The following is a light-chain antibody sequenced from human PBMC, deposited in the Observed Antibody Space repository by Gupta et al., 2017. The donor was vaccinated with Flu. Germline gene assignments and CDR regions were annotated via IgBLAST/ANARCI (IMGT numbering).Light chain of an antibody. CDR1: TGAVTSGHY. CDR2: DTS. CDR3: LLSYSGAWGV. V-gene: IGLV7-46*01. Sequence: QAVVPQEPSLTVSPGGTVTLTCGSSTGAVTSGHYPYWFQQKPGQAPRTLIYDTSNKHAWTPARFSGSLLGGKAALTLSGAQPEDEAEYYCLLSYSGAWGVFGGGTKLTVL. J-gene: IGLJ3*02.